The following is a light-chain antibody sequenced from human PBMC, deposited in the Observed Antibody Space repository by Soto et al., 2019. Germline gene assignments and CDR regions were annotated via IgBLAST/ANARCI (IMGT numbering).Light chain of an antibody. J-gene: IGLJ2*01. CDR2: EDT. Sequence: QSALTQPASVSGSLGKSITFSCFGPRGDIGTFNTVSWYQQHPGKAPKLMIYEDTKRPSGVSSRFSASKSGNTASLTISGLQAEDAAGYYCCSYAGSYTLIFGGGTKLTVL. CDR3: CSYAGSYTLI. V-gene: IGLV2-23*01. CDR1: RGDIGTFNT.